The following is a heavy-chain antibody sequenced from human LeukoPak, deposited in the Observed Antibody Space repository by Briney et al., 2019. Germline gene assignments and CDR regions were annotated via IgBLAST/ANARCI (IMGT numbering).Heavy chain of an antibody. CDR1: GYRFTCYW. J-gene: IGHJ4*02. CDR2: IFPGDSDT. V-gene: IGHV5-51*01. CDR3: ASIAYCGGDCYYFGY. Sequence: GESPKSSCKGSGYRFTCYWIGWVRPVPGKGLEWMGIIFPGDSDTRHSPSYQGKDTLQADMYISTAYLQSSSLKASAIAMYYCASIAYCGGDCYYFGYWGQGTLVTVSS. D-gene: IGHD2-21*02.